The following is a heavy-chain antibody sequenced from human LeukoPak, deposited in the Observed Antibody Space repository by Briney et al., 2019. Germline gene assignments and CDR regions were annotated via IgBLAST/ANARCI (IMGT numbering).Heavy chain of an antibody. Sequence: GGSLRLSCAASGFTFSSYSMNWVRQAPGKGLEWVSSISSSSSYIYYADSVKGRFTISRDNAKNSLYLQMNSLRAEGTAVYYCARDSGNYERWFDPWGQGTLVTVSS. CDR2: ISSSSSYI. V-gene: IGHV3-21*01. CDR1: GFTFSSYS. D-gene: IGHD4-11*01. J-gene: IGHJ5*02. CDR3: ARDSGNYERWFDP.